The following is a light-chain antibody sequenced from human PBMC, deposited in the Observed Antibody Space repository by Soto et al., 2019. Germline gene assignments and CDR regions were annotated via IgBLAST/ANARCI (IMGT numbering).Light chain of an antibody. V-gene: IGKV1-5*03. CDR2: KAS. CDR1: QSISSW. CDR3: QHYNSYSEA. J-gene: IGKJ1*01. Sequence: DITMYQSPATLSASVGDRVTIPCRASQSISSWLAWYQQKPGRAPKLLIYKASTLKSGAPSRFSGSGSGTEFTLTISSLQPDDFATYYCQHYNSYSEAFGQGTMVDIK.